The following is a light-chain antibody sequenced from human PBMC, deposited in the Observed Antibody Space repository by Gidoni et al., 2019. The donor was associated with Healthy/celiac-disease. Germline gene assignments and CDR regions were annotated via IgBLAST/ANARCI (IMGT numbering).Light chain of an antibody. CDR3: QQSYSTLRT. Sequence: DIQMTQSPSSLSDSVGDRVTITCRASQSISSYLNWYQQKPGKALKLLIYAASSLQSGVLSRFSGSGSGTDFTLTISSLQPEDFATYYCQQSYSTLRTFGGGTKVEIK. V-gene: IGKV1-39*01. J-gene: IGKJ4*01. CDR1: QSISSY. CDR2: AAS.